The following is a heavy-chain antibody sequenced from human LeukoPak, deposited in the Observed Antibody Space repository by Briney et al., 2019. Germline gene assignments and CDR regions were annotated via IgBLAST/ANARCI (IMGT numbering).Heavy chain of an antibody. D-gene: IGHD3-10*01. CDR2: ISIDGGDT. Sequence: PGGSLRLSCAASGFSFSSNWMHWVRQAPGKGLVWVSRISIDGGDTAYADSVRGRFTVSRDNAKDTLYLQMNSLRVEDTAVYYCARGPYYAAGSFDYWGQGTLVTVSS. CDR1: GFSFSSNW. CDR3: ARGPYYAAGSFDY. V-gene: IGHV3-74*01. J-gene: IGHJ4*02.